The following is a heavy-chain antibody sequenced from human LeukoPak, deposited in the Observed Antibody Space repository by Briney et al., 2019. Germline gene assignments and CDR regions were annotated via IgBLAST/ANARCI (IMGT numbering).Heavy chain of an antibody. D-gene: IGHD3-22*01. CDR1: GFTFSNYN. J-gene: IGHJ4*02. CDR2: ISSSSSTI. CDR3: ARTGWYYDSSGYYLDY. Sequence: GGSLRLSCAASGFTFSNYNMNWVRQAPGKGLEWVSYISSSSSTIYYADSVKGRFTISRDNAKNSLYLQMNSLRAEDTAVYYCARTGWYYDSSGYYLDYWGQGTLVTVSS. V-gene: IGHV3-48*04.